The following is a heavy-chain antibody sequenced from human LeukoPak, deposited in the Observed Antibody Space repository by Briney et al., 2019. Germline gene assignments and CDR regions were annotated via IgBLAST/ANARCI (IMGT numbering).Heavy chain of an antibody. V-gene: IGHV4-34*01. Sequence: SETLSLTCAVYGGSFSGYYWSWIRQPPGKGLEWIGEINDSGSTNYNPSLKSRVTISVDTSKNQFSLKLNSVTAADTAVYYCRTNGSRTYDLRHPFDSWGQGTLVTVSS. CDR1: GGSFSGYY. CDR2: INDSGST. J-gene: IGHJ4*02. D-gene: IGHD3-10*01. CDR3: RTNGSRTYDLRHPFDS.